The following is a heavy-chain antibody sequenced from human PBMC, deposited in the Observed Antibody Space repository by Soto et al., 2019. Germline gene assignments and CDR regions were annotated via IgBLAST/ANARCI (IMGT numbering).Heavy chain of an antibody. CDR1: GFTFSSYG. CDR3: ARDSHTSGDYGPFDY. D-gene: IGHD4-17*01. V-gene: IGHV3-33*01. Sequence: QVQLVESGGGVVQPGRSLRLSCAASGFTFSSYGMHWVRQAPGKGLEWVAVIWYDGSNKYYADSVKGLFTISRDNSQNTLYLQMNSLRADDTAVYYCARDSHTSGDYGPFDYWGQGTLVTVSS. CDR2: IWYDGSNK. J-gene: IGHJ4*02.